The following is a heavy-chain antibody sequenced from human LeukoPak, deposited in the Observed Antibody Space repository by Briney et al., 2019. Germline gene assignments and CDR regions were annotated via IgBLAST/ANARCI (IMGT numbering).Heavy chain of an antibody. D-gene: IGHD3-16*01. CDR3: ARGIGVNWFDP. V-gene: IGHV4-61*02. CDR2: IYTSGST. J-gene: IGHJ5*02. CDR1: GGSISSGSYY. Sequence: NPSQTLSLTCTVSGGSISSGSYYWSWIRQPAGKGLEWIGRIYTSGSTNYNPSLKSRVTISVDTSKNQFSLKLSSVTAADTAVYYCARGIGVNWFDPWGQGTLVTVSS.